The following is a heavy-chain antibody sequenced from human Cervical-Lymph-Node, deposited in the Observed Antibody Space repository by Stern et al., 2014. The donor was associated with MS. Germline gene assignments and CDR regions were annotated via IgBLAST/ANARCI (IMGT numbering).Heavy chain of an antibody. V-gene: IGHV4-61*02. Sequence: QVQLQESGPGLVKPSQTLSLTCTVSGGSISSGSYYWSWIRQPAGKGLEWIGRIYTSGSTNYNPSLKSRVTISVDTSKNPFSLKLSLVTAADTAVYYCARGYCSGGSCSYTYYYYYGMDVWGQGTTVTVSS. J-gene: IGHJ6*02. D-gene: IGHD2-15*01. CDR2: IYTSGST. CDR3: ARGYCSGGSCSYTYYYYYGMDV. CDR1: GGSISSGSYY.